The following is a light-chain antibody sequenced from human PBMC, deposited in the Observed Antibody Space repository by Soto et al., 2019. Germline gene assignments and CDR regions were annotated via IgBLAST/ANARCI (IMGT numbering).Light chain of an antibody. CDR2: DVN. CDR1: SSGYNF. V-gene: IGLV2-11*01. J-gene: IGLJ1*01. Sequence: QSALTQPRSVSGSPGQSVTISCTGISSGYNFVSCYQQYPGKARKVLIHDVNKRPSGVPDRFSGSTSGNTASLTISGLQAEDEADYYCCSYVGSYAFVFGSGTKVTVL. CDR3: CSYVGSYAFV.